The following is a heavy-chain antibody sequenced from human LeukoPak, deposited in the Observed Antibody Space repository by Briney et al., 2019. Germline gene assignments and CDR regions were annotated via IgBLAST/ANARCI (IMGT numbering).Heavy chain of an antibody. CDR3: ASARQWLDLDY. CDR2: ISSDGSNK. V-gene: IGHV3-30-3*01. J-gene: IGHJ4*02. Sequence: GGSLRLSCAASGFTFSIYAMHWVRQAPGKGLEWVAAISSDGSNKFYADSVKGRFTISRDNSKNTLYLQMNSLRAEDTAVYYCASARQWLDLDYWGQGTLVTVSS. D-gene: IGHD6-19*01. CDR1: GFTFSIYA.